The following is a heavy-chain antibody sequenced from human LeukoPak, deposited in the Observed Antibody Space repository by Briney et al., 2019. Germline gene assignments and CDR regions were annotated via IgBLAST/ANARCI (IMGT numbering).Heavy chain of an antibody. V-gene: IGHV1-58*02. J-gene: IGHJ6*02. CDR1: GFTFTSSA. CDR3: AATIAADAGYYGMDV. Sequence: ASVMVSCKASGFTFTSSAIQWVRQARGLRLEWIGWIVVGTVNTNYAQKFQDGVTISRDMSTSTAYMELSSLRSDDTAVYYCAATIAADAGYYGMDVWGQGTTVTVSS. D-gene: IGHD6-13*01. CDR2: IVVGTVNT.